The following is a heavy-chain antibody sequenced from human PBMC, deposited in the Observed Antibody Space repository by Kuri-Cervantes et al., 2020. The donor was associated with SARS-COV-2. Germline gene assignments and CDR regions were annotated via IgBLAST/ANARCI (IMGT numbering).Heavy chain of an antibody. V-gene: IGHV3-9*01. CDR3: AKDRPHAVIVVVPAAISSYFDY. Sequence: SLKISCAASGFTFDDYAMHWVRQAPGKGLEWVSGISWNSGSIGYADSVKGRFTISRDNSKNTLYLQMNSLRAEDTAVYYCAKDRPHAVIVVVPAAISSYFDYWGQGTLVTVSS. J-gene: IGHJ4*02. CDR1: GFTFDDYA. CDR2: ISWNSGSI. D-gene: IGHD2-2*01.